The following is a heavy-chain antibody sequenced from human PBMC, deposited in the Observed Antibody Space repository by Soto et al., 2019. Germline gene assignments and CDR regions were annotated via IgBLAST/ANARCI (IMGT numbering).Heavy chain of an antibody. Sequence: PSETLSLTCTVSGGSISSGGYYWSWIRQHPGKGLEWIGYIYYSGSTYYTPALKSRVTLSVDTSKNQFSLNLNSVTAADTAVYYCARGGIPPSGYGIAYAMDVWGQGTTVTVSS. D-gene: IGHD1-26*01. CDR1: GGSISSGGYY. J-gene: IGHJ6*02. CDR2: IYYSGST. V-gene: IGHV4-39*01. CDR3: ARGGIPPSGYGIAYAMDV.